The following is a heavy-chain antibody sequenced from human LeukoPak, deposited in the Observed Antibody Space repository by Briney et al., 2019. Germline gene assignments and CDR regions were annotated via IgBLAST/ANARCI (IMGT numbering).Heavy chain of an antibody. J-gene: IGHJ4*02. D-gene: IGHD3-9*01. CDR1: GGSFSGYY. Sequence: SETLSLTCAVYGGSFSGYYWSWIRQPPGKGVEWIGEINHSGSTNYNPSLKSRVTISVDTSKNQSSLKLSSVTAADTAVYYCARGRGYDILTGYYWIYFDYWGQGTLVTVSS. CDR2: INHSGST. CDR3: ARGRGYDILTGYYWIYFDY. V-gene: IGHV4-34*01.